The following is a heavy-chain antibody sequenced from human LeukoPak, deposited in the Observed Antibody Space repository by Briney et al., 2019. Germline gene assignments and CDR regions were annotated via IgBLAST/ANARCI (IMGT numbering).Heavy chain of an antibody. J-gene: IGHJ4*02. CDR2: IYYSGST. CDR1: GGSISSSDYS. CDR3: ARGSYYDTLGYHFEY. Sequence: SKTLSLTCAVFGGSISSSDYSWTWIRQHPGKGLEWIATIYYSGSTENNPSLKSRVTISVDTSKNQVSLKLSSVTAADTAVYYCARGSYYDTLGYHFEYWGQGTLVTVYS. V-gene: IGHV4-31*11. D-gene: IGHD3-9*01.